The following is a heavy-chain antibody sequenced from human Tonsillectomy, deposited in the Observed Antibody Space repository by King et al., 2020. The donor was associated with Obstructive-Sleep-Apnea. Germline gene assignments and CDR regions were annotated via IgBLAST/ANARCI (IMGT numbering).Heavy chain of an antibody. J-gene: IGHJ4*02. D-gene: IGHD3-9*01. CDR3: AKDSMDYDTLTGPVDY. CDR1: GFTFRSYA. Sequence: DVQLVESGGDLVQPGGSLRLSCAPSGFTFRSYAMSWVRQAAGEGLEWVSGLSGSGGITDYADSVKGLFTISRDNSKNTVYLQMNSLRAEDTAVYYCAKDSMDYDTLTGPVDYWGQGTLVTVSS. CDR2: LSGSGGIT. V-gene: IGHV3-23*04.